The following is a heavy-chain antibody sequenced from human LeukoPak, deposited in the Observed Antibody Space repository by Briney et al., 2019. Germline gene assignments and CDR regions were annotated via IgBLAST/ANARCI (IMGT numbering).Heavy chain of an antibody. CDR3: ARDPMTTEGYYYYYMDV. V-gene: IGHV3-11*04. Sequence: GGSLRLSCAASGFTFSDYYMSWIRQAPGKGLEWVSYISSSGSTIYYADPVKGRFTISRDNAKNSLYLQMNSLRAEDTAVYYCARDPMTTEGYYYYYMDVWGKGTTVTVSS. D-gene: IGHD4-11*01. J-gene: IGHJ6*03. CDR1: GFTFSDYY. CDR2: ISSSGSTI.